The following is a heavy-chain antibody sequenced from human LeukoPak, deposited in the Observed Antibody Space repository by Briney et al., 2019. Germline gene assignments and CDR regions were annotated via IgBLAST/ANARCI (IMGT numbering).Heavy chain of an antibody. J-gene: IGHJ6*02. CDR2: IYRSGTT. CDR1: GGSISSGDYY. D-gene: IGHD4-23*01. V-gene: IGHV4-30-2*05. CDR3: ARSLRSTVVTPYYYYGMDV. Sequence: SETLSLTCTVSGGSISSGDYYWSWIRQPPGKGLEWIGYIYRSGTTYYNPSLKSRVTISVDTSKNQFSLKLSSVTAADTAVYYCARSLRSTVVTPYYYYGMDVWGQGTTVTVSS.